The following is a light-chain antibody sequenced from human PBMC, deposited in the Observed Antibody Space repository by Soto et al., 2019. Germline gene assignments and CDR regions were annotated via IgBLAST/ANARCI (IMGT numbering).Light chain of an antibody. CDR1: SSNIGSSY. J-gene: IGLJ3*02. CDR2: MDN. V-gene: IGLV1-47*01. Sequence: QSVLTQPPSASGTPGQRVTISCSGNSSNIGSSYVYWFQQFPGTAPKLLIYMDNQRPSGVPDRFSGSKSGTSASLAISGLRSEDEADFYCAAWDNSLSGWVFGGGTQLTVL. CDR3: AAWDNSLSGWV.